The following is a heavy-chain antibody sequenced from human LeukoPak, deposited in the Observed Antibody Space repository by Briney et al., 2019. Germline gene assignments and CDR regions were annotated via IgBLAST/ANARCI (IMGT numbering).Heavy chain of an antibody. V-gene: IGHV3-30-3*01. CDR2: ISYDGSNK. CDR1: GFTFSSYA. J-gene: IGHJ6*02. CDR3: AREKVPVYYYYYGMDV. Sequence: GGSLRLPCAASGFTFSSYAMHWVRQAPGKGLEWVAVISYDGSNKYYADSVKGRFTISRDNSKNTLYLQMNSLRAEDTAVYYCAREKVPVYYYYYGMDVWGQGTTVTVSS.